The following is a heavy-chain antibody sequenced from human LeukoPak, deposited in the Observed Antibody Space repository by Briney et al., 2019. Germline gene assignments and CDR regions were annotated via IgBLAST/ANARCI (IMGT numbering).Heavy chain of an antibody. J-gene: IGHJ4*02. Sequence: SETLSLTCAVYGGSFSGDYWSWIRQPPGKGLEWIGEINHSGSTNYNPSLKSRVTISVDTSKNQFSLKLSSVTAADTAVYYCARLIQSLIVGATNDDYWGQGTLVTVSS. D-gene: IGHD1-26*01. CDR1: GGSFSGDY. CDR2: INHSGST. V-gene: IGHV4-34*01. CDR3: ARLIQSLIVGATNDDY.